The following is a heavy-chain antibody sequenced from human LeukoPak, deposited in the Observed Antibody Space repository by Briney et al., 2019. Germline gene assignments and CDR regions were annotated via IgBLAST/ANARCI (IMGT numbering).Heavy chain of an antibody. J-gene: IGHJ3*02. Sequence: GGSLRLSCAASGFTFSSYAMSWVRQAPGRGLEWVSAISGSGGSTYYADSVKGRFTISRGNSKNTLYLQMNSLRAEDTAVYYCAKDMGFTIFPDAFDIWGQGTMVTVSS. CDR3: AKDMGFTIFPDAFDI. CDR1: GFTFSSYA. V-gene: IGHV3-23*01. CDR2: ISGSGGST. D-gene: IGHD3-9*01.